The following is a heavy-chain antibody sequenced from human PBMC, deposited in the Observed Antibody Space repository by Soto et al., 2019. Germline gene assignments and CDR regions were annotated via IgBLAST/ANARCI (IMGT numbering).Heavy chain of an antibody. D-gene: IGHD1-1*01. CDR3: VEGWNDF. CDR1: GFMFSSAW. Sequence: EVQVVESGGDLVEPGGSLRLSCVTSGFMFSSAWMSWVRQGPGKGLEWVARIKSKNDGGAADYAAPVNGRFSISRDDSKSTVYLQMSSLSAEDTALYYCVEGWNDFWGQGTLVTVSS. V-gene: IGHV3-15*01. CDR2: IKSKNDGGAA. J-gene: IGHJ4*02.